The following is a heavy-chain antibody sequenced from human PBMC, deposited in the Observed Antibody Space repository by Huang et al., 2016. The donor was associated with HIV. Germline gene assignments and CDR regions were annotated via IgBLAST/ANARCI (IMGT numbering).Heavy chain of an antibody. CDR3: ARDLWLRDLYYYYYMDV. CDR1: RFTFSNYA. Sequence: QVQLVESGGGVVQPGRSLGLSCAAPRFTFSNYAMHWVRQAPGKGLEWVAVISYDGSNKYYADSVKGRFTISRDNSKNTLYLQMNSLRAEDTAVYYCARDLWLRDLYYYYYMDVWGKGTTVTVSS. V-gene: IGHV3-30-3*01. J-gene: IGHJ6*03. CDR2: ISYDGSNK. D-gene: IGHD5-12*01.